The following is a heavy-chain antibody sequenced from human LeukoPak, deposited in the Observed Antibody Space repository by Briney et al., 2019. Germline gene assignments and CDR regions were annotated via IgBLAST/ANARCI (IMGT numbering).Heavy chain of an antibody. CDR3: AKGPRYGPPNYFDN. CDR1: GFIFTNYY. J-gene: IGHJ4*02. CDR2: ISGSGGAT. D-gene: IGHD5-18*01. V-gene: IGHV3-23*01. Sequence: GGSLRLSCAASGFIFTNYYMTWVRQAPGRGLEWVSVISGSGGATEYADSVKGRFTISRDNSKNTLYLQMKGLRAEETALYYCAKGPRYGPPNYFDNWGQGTLVTVSS.